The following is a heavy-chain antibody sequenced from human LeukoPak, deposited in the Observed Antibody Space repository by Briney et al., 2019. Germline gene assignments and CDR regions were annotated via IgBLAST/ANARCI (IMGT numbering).Heavy chain of an antibody. CDR1: GFIFRDYS. CDR2: ISSSSNTI. CDR3: ARGLHLPDYLSPY. V-gene: IGHV3-48*01. D-gene: IGHD4-11*01. Sequence: GVSLRLSCAASGFIFRDYSMNWVRQAPGKGLEWISYISSSSNTIYYADSVKGRFTISRDNAKNALYLQMNSLRAEDTAVYYCARGLHLPDYLSPYWGQGTLVTVS. J-gene: IGHJ4*02.